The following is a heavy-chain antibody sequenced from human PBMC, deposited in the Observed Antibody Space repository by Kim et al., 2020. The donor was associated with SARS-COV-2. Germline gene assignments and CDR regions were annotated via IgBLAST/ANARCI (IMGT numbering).Heavy chain of an antibody. J-gene: IGHJ4*02. CDR1: GFSFSDYA. Sequence: GGSLRLSCSASGFSFSDYAMNWVRQAPGKGLEWLSSITVSSDYTYYTDSVKGRFTISRDNSRNTLFLQMNNLKAEDTAVYYCAKTEKTGTPGDLDYGSQG. V-gene: IGHV3-23*01. D-gene: IGHD1-7*01. CDR2: ITVSSDYT. CDR3: AKTEKTGTPGDLDY.